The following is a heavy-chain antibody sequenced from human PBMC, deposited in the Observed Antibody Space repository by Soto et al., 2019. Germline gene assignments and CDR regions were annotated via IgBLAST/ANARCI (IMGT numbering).Heavy chain of an antibody. CDR2: INAGYGNT. CDR1: GYTFSSYA. Sequence: QVHLVQSGAEVRKPGASVKVSCKASGYTFSSYAMHWVRQAPGQRLEWMGWINAGYGNTKSSQKFQDRVTISRDTSASTAYMELTSLRSEDTAVYYCARDTGDGTFDFWGQGTLLTVSS. CDR3: ARDTGDGTFDF. D-gene: IGHD7-27*01. J-gene: IGHJ4*02. V-gene: IGHV1-3*01.